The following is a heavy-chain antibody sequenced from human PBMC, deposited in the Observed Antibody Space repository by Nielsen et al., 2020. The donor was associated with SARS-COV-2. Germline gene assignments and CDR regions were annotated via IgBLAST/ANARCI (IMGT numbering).Heavy chain of an antibody. D-gene: IGHD6-25*01. J-gene: IGHJ6*02. Sequence: ASVKVSCKASGYTFTSYAMHWVRQAPGQRLEWMGWINAGNGNTKYSQKFQGRVTITRDTSASTAYMELSSLRSEDTAVYYCARGVAATADYGMDVWGQGTTVTVSS. V-gene: IGHV1-3*01. CDR2: INAGNGNT. CDR3: ARGVAATADYGMDV. CDR1: GYTFTSYA.